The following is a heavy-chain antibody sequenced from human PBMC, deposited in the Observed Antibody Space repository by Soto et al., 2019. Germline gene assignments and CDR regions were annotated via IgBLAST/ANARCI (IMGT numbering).Heavy chain of an antibody. CDR3: ARDMYSSDYFVKWFEP. J-gene: IGHJ5*02. D-gene: IGHD6-19*01. V-gene: IGHV3-30-3*01. CDR2: ISHDGINK. Sequence: VRLVESGGGVVQPGRSLRLSCTASGFSFSSYAMYWFRQPPGKGLEWVAVISHDGINKHYADSVKGRVTVYRDNSNHSLDLQLNSLRGEDTAMYYCARDMYSSDYFVKWFEPWGQGTLVTVSS. CDR1: GFSFSSYA.